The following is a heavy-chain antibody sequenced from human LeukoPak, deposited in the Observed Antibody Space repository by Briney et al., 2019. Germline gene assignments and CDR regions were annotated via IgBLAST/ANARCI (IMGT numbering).Heavy chain of an antibody. CDR2: IYYSGSS. D-gene: IGHD5-12*01. J-gene: IGHJ4*02. Sequence: SETLSLTCSVSGGSISSRSYYWGWVRQPPGKGLEWIGSIYYSGSSYYNPSLKSRVTISVDTSKNQFSLKLSSVTAPDTAVYYCARHKSSGYDSILPRPHFANWRQGTLLTVSS. CDR1: GGSISSRSYY. CDR3: ARHKSSGYDSILPRPHFAN. V-gene: IGHV4-39*01.